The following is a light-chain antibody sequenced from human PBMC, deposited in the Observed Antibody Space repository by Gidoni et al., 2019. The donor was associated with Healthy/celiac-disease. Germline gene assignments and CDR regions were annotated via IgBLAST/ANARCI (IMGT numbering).Light chain of an antibody. CDR3: SSYAGSNNYV. CDR1: SSDVGGYNY. V-gene: IGLV2-8*01. J-gene: IGLJ1*01. Sequence: QSALTQPPSSPGSPGQSVTISCTGTSSDVGGYNYVSWYQQHPGKAPTLMIYEVSKRPSGVPDRFSGSKSGNTASLTVSGLQAEDEADYYCSSYAGSNNYVFGTGTKVTVL. CDR2: EVS.